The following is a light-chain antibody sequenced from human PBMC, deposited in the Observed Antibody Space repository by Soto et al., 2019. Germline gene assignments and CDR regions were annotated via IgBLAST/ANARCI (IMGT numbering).Light chain of an antibody. CDR1: QTINGK. J-gene: IGKJ2*01. CDR2: DAY. V-gene: IGKV1-5*01. Sequence: DIPMTQSPSTLSASVGDRVAITCRASQTINGKLPWYQKKQGKAPKLLISDAYNLESGVPSRFSGSGSGTEFTLTIGSLQPDDFATYYCQQYETYFRYTFGQGTKLDIK. CDR3: QQYETYFRYT.